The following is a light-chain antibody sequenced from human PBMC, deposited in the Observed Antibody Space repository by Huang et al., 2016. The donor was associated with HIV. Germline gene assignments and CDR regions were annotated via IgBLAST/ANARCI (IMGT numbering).Light chain of an antibody. V-gene: IGKV3-11*01. J-gene: IGKJ2*01. CDR1: QSVSSD. CDR2: GAS. Sequence: EIVLTQSPATLSLSPGERATLSCRASQSVSSDLDWYQQKAGQAPRLLIYGASNRATGIPARFSGRGSGTDFTLTISSLEPEDFAVYYCQQRSDWPRTFGQGTKLEIK. CDR3: QQRSDWPRT.